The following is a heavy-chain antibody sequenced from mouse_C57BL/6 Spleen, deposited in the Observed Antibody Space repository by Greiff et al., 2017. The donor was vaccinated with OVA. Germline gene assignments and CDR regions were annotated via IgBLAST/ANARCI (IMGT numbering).Heavy chain of an antibody. V-gene: IGHV5-16*01. CDR2: INYDGSST. Sequence: EVKLVESEGGLVQPGSSMKLSCTASGFTFSDYYMAWVRQVPEKGLEWVANINYDGSSTYYLDSLKSRFIISRDNAKNILYLQMSSLKSEYTATYYCARAYSNYVWMAMDYWGQGTSVTVSS. J-gene: IGHJ4*01. D-gene: IGHD2-5*01. CDR3: ARAYSNYVWMAMDY. CDR1: GFTFSDYY.